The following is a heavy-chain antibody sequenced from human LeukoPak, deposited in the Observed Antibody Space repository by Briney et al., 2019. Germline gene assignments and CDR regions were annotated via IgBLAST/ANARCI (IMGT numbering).Heavy chain of an antibody. CDR2: IYYSGST. CDR3: ARHVAGHFDY. Sequence: PSETLSLTCTVSGGSISSSSYYWGWIRQPPGKGLEWIGSIYYSGSTYYNPSPKSRVTISVDTSKNQFSLKLSSVTAADTAVYYCARHVAGHFDYWGQGTLVTVSS. J-gene: IGHJ4*02. D-gene: IGHD2-21*01. V-gene: IGHV4-39*01. CDR1: GGSISSSSYY.